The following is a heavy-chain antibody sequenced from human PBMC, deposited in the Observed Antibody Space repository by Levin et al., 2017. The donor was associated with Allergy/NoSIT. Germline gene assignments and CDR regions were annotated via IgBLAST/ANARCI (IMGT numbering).Heavy chain of an antibody. V-gene: IGHV3-23*01. CDR2: IIGSGGNT. J-gene: IGHJ4*02. CDR1: GFTFSNYA. CDR3: ARLNGGNYYSAADY. Sequence: QAGGSLRLSCAASGFTFSNYAMTWVRQAPGKGLEWVSGIIGSGGNTYYADSVKGRFTISRDNSKNTMYLQMSGLRAGDTAIYFCARLNGGNYYSAADYWGQGTLVTVSS. D-gene: IGHD2-15*01.